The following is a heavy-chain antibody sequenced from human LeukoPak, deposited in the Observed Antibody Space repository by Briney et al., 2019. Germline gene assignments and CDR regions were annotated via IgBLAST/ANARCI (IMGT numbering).Heavy chain of an antibody. D-gene: IGHD3-10*01. J-gene: IGHJ4*02. CDR3: ARARWFGELFPIDY. CDR1: GGTFSSYA. CDR2: IIPIFGTA. V-gene: IGHV1-69*06. Sequence: ASVKVSCKASGGTFSSYAISWVRQAPGQGLEWMGGIIPIFGTANYAQKFQGRVTITADKSTSTAYMELSSLRSEDTAVYYCARARWFGELFPIDYWGQGTLVTVSS.